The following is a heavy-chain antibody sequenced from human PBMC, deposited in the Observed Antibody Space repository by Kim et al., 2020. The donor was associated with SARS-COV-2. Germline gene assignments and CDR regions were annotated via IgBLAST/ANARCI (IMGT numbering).Heavy chain of an antibody. D-gene: IGHD3-3*01. CDR3: ARRDPRWEWLGGPFDI. V-gene: IGHV4-39*01. J-gene: IGHJ3*02. CDR1: GGSISRSGYY. Sequence: SETLSLTCTVSGGSISRSGYYWGWIRQPPGKGLEWIGSIYYSGSTFYNPSLKSRFTISIDTSKNQFFLKLSSVTAADTAVYYCARRDPRWEWLGGPFDIWGQGTMVTVSS. CDR2: IYYSGST.